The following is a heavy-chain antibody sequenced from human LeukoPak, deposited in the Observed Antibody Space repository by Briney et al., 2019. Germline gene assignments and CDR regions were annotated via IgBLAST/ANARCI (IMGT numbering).Heavy chain of an antibody. CDR2: ISSGGSYI. D-gene: IGHD3-10*01. Sequence: PGGSLTLSCAASGFTFRNYTMNWVRQAPGKGLEWVSLISSGGSYIYYTDSVKGRFTISRDNAKKSLYLQMNSLRAEDAAVYYCARGIRGVIFWFDPWGQGTLVTVSS. CDR1: GFTFRNYT. J-gene: IGHJ5*02. V-gene: IGHV3-21*01. CDR3: ARGIRGVIFWFDP.